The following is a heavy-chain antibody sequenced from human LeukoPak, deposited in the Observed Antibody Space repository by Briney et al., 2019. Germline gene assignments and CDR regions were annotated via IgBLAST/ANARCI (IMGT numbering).Heavy chain of an antibody. CDR3: AGSRGVSDY. CDR2: ISISSRTI. D-gene: IGHD3-10*01. J-gene: IGHJ4*02. Sequence: GGTRRLPLAASGFTFSSYSMNWVPQAPGKALGGFSYISISSRTIYYADSLKGRFTIHRDNPKHSLYLQGRSLRDRDTAGYFCAGSRGVSDYWGQGTLVTVSS. V-gene: IGHV3-48*02. CDR1: GFTFSSYS.